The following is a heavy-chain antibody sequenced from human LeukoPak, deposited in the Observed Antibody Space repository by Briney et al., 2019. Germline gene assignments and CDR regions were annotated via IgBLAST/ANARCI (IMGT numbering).Heavy chain of an antibody. Sequence: SQTLSLTCTVSGGSISSGDYYWSWIRQPPGKGLEWIGYIYYSGSTYYNPSLKSRVTISVDTSKNQFSLKLSSVTAADTAVYYCASRVVPAAVGAFDIWGQGTVVTVSS. CDR3: ASRVVPAAVGAFDI. V-gene: IGHV4-30-4*08. CDR2: IYYSGST. D-gene: IGHD2-2*01. J-gene: IGHJ3*02. CDR1: GGSISSGDYY.